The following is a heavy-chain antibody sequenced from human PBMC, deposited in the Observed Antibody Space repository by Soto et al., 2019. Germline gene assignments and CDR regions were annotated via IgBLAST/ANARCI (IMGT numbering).Heavy chain of an antibody. D-gene: IGHD3-22*01. CDR1: GGTLSSYA. Sequence: GASVKVSCKASGGTLSSYAIIWVRQAPGQGFEWMGWIIPTFGKTNYAQKFRGRVTITTDASTSTAYMELRSLKSDDTAVYYCVRATYFSDSSGYTRCFDYWGQGTLVTVSS. CDR2: IIPTFGKT. J-gene: IGHJ4*02. CDR3: VRATYFSDSSGYTRCFDY. V-gene: IGHV1-69*05.